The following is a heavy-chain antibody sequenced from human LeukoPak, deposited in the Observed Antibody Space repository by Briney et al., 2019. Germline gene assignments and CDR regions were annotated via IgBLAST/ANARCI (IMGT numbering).Heavy chain of an antibody. CDR3: ARRGGKDFAA. D-gene: IGHD4-23*01. V-gene: IGHV4-34*01. Sequence: SETLSLTCTVSGGSISSYYWSWIRQPPGKGLEWIGEINHSGSTNYNPSLKSRVTISVDTSKNQFSLKLSSVTAADTAVYYCARRGGKDFAAWGQGTLVTVSS. J-gene: IGHJ4*02. CDR2: INHSGST. CDR1: GGSISSYY.